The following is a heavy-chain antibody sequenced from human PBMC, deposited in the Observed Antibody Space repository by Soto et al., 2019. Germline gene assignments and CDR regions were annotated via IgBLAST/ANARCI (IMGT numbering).Heavy chain of an antibody. V-gene: IGHV3-48*01. Sequence: EVQLVESGGGLIQPGGSLRLSCEASGFSFSDSGMNWVRRAPGKRLEWISYISSSSRTIYYAASVEGRFTISRDNVRNSVHLQMNSLRGEDTGVYYCARTRMEWALYFDNWGPGTLVTVSS. D-gene: IGHD3-3*01. CDR3: ARTRMEWALYFDN. CDR1: GFSFSDSG. J-gene: IGHJ4*02. CDR2: ISSSSRTI.